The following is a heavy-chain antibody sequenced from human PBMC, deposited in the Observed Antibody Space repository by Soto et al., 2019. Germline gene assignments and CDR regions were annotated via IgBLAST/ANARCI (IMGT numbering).Heavy chain of an antibody. J-gene: IGHJ4*02. CDR3: AKPKGADIPFDT. Sequence: QVHLVESGGGVVQPGTSLTLSCAASGFIFSRDGMHWVRQAPGKGLEWVAVISYHGSDIYYPDSVKGRFTISRDNSKNTVYLQMNSLRPEDTALYYWAKPKGADIPFDTWGQGTLFTVSS. V-gene: IGHV3-30*18. CDR2: ISYHGSDI. D-gene: IGHD3-9*01. CDR1: GFIFSRDG.